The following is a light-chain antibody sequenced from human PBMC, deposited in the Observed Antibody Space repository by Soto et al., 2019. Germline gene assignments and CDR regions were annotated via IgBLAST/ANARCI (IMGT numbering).Light chain of an antibody. CDR2: DVS. CDR1: QNVHSW. V-gene: IGKV1-5*01. CDR3: QQYNFYSNT. Sequence: DIQITQSPSTLSAYVGDSVTITCRASQNVHSWLAWYQQKPGKAPKLLIYDVSSLESGVPSRFSGSGSGTEFTLTISSLQPDDFATYYCQQYNFYSNTFGQGTRLEIK. J-gene: IGKJ5*01.